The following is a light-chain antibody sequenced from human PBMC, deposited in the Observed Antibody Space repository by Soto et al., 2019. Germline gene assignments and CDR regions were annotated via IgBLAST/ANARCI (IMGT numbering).Light chain of an antibody. V-gene: IGLV2-14*03. Sequence: QSVLTQPASVSGSPGQSITISCTGTSSDVGNYKYVSWYQQHPGKAPKLMIYDVSNRPSGVSDRFSGSKSGNTASLTISGLQIEDEADYYCSSFTSSVTYVFGTGTKVTVL. CDR2: DVS. J-gene: IGLJ1*01. CDR3: SSFTSSVTYV. CDR1: SSDVGNYKY.